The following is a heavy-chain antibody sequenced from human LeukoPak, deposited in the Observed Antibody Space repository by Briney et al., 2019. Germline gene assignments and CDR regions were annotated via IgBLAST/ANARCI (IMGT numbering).Heavy chain of an antibody. V-gene: IGHV4-59*08. CDR3: ARSYSSSDHYYYYGMDV. J-gene: IGHJ6*02. D-gene: IGHD6-13*01. CDR2: IYDSGST. Sequence: SETLSLTCTVSGGSISSYYWSWIRQPPGKGLEWIGYIYDSGSTNYNPSLKSRVTISVDTSKNQFSLKLSSVTAADTAMYYCARSYSSSDHYYYYGMDVWGQGTTVTVSS. CDR1: GGSISSYY.